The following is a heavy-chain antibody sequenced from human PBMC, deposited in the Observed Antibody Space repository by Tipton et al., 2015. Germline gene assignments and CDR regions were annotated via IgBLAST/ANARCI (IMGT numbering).Heavy chain of an antibody. D-gene: IGHD1-26*01. J-gene: IGHJ3*02. CDR1: GYTFTNYY. V-gene: IGHV1-46*01. CDR2: INPSGGTT. Sequence: QSGAEVKKPGASVKVSCKASGYTFTNYYMHWVRQAPGQGLEWMGVINPSGGTTSYAQKFQGRVTMTRDTSTTTVYMELSSLRSEDTAVYYCARGVGSPGGLYAFDIWGQGTMVTVSS. CDR3: ARGVGSPGGLYAFDI.